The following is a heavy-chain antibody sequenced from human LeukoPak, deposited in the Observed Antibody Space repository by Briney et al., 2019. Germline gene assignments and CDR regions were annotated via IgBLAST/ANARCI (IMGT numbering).Heavy chain of an antibody. V-gene: IGHV6-1*01. CDR1: GDSVSSNSGV. CDR3: AREAAAGWVDY. Sequence: SQTLSLTCAISGDSVSSNSGVWTWIRQSPSRGFEWLGRTFYRSKWYNHYAVSVKSRITIDPDTSKNQFSLQLNSVTPEDTAVYYCAREAAAGWVDYWGQGTLVTVSS. J-gene: IGHJ4*02. D-gene: IGHD6-13*01. CDR2: TFYRSKWYN.